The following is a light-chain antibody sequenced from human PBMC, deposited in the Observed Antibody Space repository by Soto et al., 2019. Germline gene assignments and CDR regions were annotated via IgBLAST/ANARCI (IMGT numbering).Light chain of an antibody. V-gene: IGLV2-11*01. CDR1: SSDVGGYDF. Sequence: QSALTQPRSVSGSPGQSVTISCTGTSSDVGGYDFVSWYQQHPGKAPKLMIYDVTKRPSGVPDRFSGSKSGNSASLTISGLQAEDEADYYCCSYAGRVNLVFGGGTKLTVL. CDR3: CSYAGRVNLV. J-gene: IGLJ2*01. CDR2: DVT.